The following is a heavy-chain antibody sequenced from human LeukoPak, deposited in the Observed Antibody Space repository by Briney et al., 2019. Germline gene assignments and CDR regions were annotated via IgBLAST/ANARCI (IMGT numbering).Heavy chain of an antibody. J-gene: IGHJ6*03. Sequence: GASVKVSCKASGYTFTGYYMHWVRQAPGQGLEWMGWINPNSGGTNYAQKFQGRVTMTRDTSISTAYMELSRLRSDDTAVYYCAGARGSGWRHYYYYYYMDVWGKGTTVTISS. CDR2: INPNSGGT. D-gene: IGHD6-19*01. CDR3: AGARGSGWRHYYYYYYMDV. CDR1: GYTFTGYY. V-gene: IGHV1-2*02.